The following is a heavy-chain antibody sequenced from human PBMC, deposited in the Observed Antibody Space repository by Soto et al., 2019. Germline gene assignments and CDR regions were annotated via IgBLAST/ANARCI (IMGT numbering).Heavy chain of an antibody. D-gene: IGHD1-7*01. CDR1: GFTFRVYD. CDR2: IGTAGDT. CDR3: ASAGTHNWNLLRACDI. V-gene: IGHV3-13*01. J-gene: IGHJ3*02. Sequence: EVQLVESGGGLVQPGGSLRLSCAASGFTFRVYDMLWVRQGAGTGLEWVSTIGTAGDTYYAGSVKGRFTIARENAKNSMYIPMSNLGAGDTAVYLCASAGTHNWNLLRACDIWGHGTRVTAS.